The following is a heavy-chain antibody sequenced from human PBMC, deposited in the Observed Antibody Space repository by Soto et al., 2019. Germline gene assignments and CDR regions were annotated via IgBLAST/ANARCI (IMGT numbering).Heavy chain of an antibody. Sequence: PGGSLRLSCAAFGFTFNNYVMNWVRQAPGKGLEWVSGISGSGGSVDFADSVKGRFAISGDNSKNTLYLQMNSLRAEDTAVYYCARSGAIAALEPWGQGTLVTVSS. CDR1: GFTFNNYV. V-gene: IGHV3-23*01. CDR2: ISGSGGSV. D-gene: IGHD6-13*01. CDR3: ARSGAIAALEP. J-gene: IGHJ5*02.